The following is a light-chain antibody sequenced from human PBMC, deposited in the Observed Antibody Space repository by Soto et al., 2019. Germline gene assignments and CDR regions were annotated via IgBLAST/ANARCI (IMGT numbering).Light chain of an antibody. CDR3: PHYDSWPPCT. CDR2: DAS. V-gene: IGKV3-15*01. CDR1: QSVSSN. Sequence: EIVMTQSPATLSVATGERGTLSCRASQSVSSNLAWYQQKPGQAPSLLIYDASTRATGIPARFSGSGSGTEFTLIISSLQSEAFAVYYCPHYDSWPPCTFGQGTKVDIK. J-gene: IGKJ1*01.